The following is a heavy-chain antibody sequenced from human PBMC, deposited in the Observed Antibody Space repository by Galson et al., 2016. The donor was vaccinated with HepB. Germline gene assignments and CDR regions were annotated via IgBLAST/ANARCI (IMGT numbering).Heavy chain of an antibody. Sequence: SLRLSCAASGFIFSDYAMHWVRQAPGKGLEWVAVMSYDGINKYYAASVQGRFTISRDTSKSTLYLQMSSLRPEDTAVYYCARALGGRAPHDFWGQGTLVTVSS. J-gene: IGHJ4*02. CDR3: ARALGGRAPHDF. V-gene: IGHV3-30-3*01. CDR1: GFIFSDYA. CDR2: MSYDGINK. D-gene: IGHD3-16*01.